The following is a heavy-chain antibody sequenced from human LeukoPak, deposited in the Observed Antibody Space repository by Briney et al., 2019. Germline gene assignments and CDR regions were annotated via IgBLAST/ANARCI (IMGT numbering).Heavy chain of an antibody. V-gene: IGHV4-31*03. CDR3: VRAPYCSSTSCSYLFWFDP. CDR1: GGSISSGGYY. Sequence: SETLSLTCTVSGGSISSGGYYWSWIRQHPGKGLEWIGYIYYSGSTYYNPSLKSRVTISVDTSKNQFSLKLSSVTAADTAVYYCVRAPYCSSTSCSYLFWFDPWGQGTLVTVSS. CDR2: IYYSGST. J-gene: IGHJ5*02. D-gene: IGHD2-2*01.